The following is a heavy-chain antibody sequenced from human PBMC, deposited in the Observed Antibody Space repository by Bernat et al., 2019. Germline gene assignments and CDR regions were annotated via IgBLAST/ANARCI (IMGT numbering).Heavy chain of an antibody. CDR1: GGSIISGSYY. V-gene: IGHV4-61*02. CDR2: IYTSGST. CDR3: ARRRKRGGVIWRYFDY. J-gene: IGHJ4*02. D-gene: IGHD3-10*01. Sequence: QVQLQESGPGLVKPPQTLSPTCTVSGGSIISGSYYCSWIRQPAGKGLEWIGRIYTSGSTNYNPPLKSRVTISLDTTKKKYSKKQSSVAAADTAVYYCARRRKRGGVIWRYFDYWGQGTLVTVSS.